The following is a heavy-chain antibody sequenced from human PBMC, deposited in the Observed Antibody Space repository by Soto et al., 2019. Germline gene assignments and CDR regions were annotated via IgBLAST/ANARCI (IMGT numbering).Heavy chain of an antibody. D-gene: IGHD6-13*01. V-gene: IGHV5-51*01. J-gene: IGHJ4*02. CDR3: ARMMAASGTAFDY. Sequence: GESLKICCQGSGYSFISSWIGGVRQRPGKGLEWMGIIYPGDSDTRYSPSFQGQVTISADKSTSTAYLQWSSLKASDTATYYCARMMAASGTAFDYWGQGALVTVSS. CDR1: GYSFISSW. CDR2: IYPGDSDT.